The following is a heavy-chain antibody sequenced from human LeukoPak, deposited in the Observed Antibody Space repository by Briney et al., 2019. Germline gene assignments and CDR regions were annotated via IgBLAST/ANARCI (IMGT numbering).Heavy chain of an antibody. CDR2: MHHSGTA. D-gene: IGHD1-7*01. CDR1: GYSISSGYF. V-gene: IGHV4-38-2*01. CDR3: ASGTGELYFDY. Sequence: PSETLSLTCVVSGYSISSGYFWGWIRQPPGKGLEWIGIMHHSGTAFYSPSLKSRVTISVDTSKNQFSLKLSSVTAADTAVYYCASGTGELYFDYWGQGTLVTVSS. J-gene: IGHJ4*02.